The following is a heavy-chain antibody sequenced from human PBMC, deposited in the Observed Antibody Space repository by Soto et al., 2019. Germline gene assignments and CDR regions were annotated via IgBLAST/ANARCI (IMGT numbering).Heavy chain of an antibody. J-gene: IGHJ3*01. CDR1: GFFISSGNY. D-gene: IGHD2-15*01. CDR2: IFHGGNT. V-gene: IGHV4-38-2*01. CDR3: ARARWYDAFDV. Sequence: PSETLSLTCAVSGFFISSGNYWGWIRKPPGKGLEWIGSIFHGGNTYYNPSLKSRVTISVDMSKNQFSLKLNSVTAADTAVNYCARARWYDAFDVWGQGTVVTVSS.